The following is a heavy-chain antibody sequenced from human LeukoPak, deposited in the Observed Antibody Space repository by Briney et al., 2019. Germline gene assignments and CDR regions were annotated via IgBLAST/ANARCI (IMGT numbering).Heavy chain of an antibody. J-gene: IGHJ3*02. Sequence: HPGGSLRLSGAASGITVSSYYMSWVRQAPGKGLEWVSVIYGGGGTYYADSAKGRFAISRDNSKNTLYLQISSLRAEDTAIYYCTRHQYDAFEIWGQGTMVTVSS. CDR2: IYGGGGT. V-gene: IGHV3-53*01. CDR1: GITVSSYY. CDR3: TRHQYDAFEI. D-gene: IGHD4-11*01.